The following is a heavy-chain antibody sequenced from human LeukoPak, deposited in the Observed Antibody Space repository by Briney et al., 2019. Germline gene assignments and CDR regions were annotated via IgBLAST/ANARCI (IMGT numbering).Heavy chain of an antibody. CDR1: GFTFSSYE. V-gene: IGHV3-21*01. J-gene: IGHJ6*03. CDR3: ASTDGRYSSSWYSTRVDYYYYYMDV. CDR2: ISSSSSYI. Sequence: GGSLRLSCAASGFTFSSYEMNWVRQAPGKGLEWVSSISSSSSYIYYADSVKGRFTISRDNAKNSLYLQMNSLRAEDTAVYYCASTDGRYSSSWYSTRVDYYYYYMDVWGKGTTVTVSS. D-gene: IGHD6-13*01.